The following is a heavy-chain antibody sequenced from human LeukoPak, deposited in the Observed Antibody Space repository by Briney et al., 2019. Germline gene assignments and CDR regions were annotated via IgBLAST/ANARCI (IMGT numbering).Heavy chain of an antibody. J-gene: IGHJ4*02. CDR1: GGTFSSYA. CDR3: ARNPLLDYDSSGYLGYFDY. CDR2: IIPIFGTA. Sequence: SVKVSCKASGGTFSSYAISWVRQAPGQGLEWMGGIIPIFGTANYAQKFQGRVTITKAESTSTAYMELSSLRSEDTAVYYCARNPLLDYDSSGYLGYFDYWGQGTLVTVSS. V-gene: IGHV1-69*05. D-gene: IGHD3-22*01.